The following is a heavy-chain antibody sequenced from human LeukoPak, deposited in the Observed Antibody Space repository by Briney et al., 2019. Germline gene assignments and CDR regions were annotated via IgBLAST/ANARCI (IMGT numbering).Heavy chain of an antibody. CDR2: ISSSGSTI. Sequence: PGGSLRLSCAASGFTFSDYYMSWIRQAPGKGLEWVSYISSSGSTIYYADPVRGRFTISRDNAKNSLYLQMNSLRAEDTAVYYCARDRHGDYENAFDIWGQGTMVTVSS. J-gene: IGHJ3*02. D-gene: IGHD4-17*01. V-gene: IGHV3-11*01. CDR3: ARDRHGDYENAFDI. CDR1: GFTFSDYY.